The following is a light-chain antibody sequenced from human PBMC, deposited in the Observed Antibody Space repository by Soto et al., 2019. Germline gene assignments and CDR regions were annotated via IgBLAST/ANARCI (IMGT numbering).Light chain of an antibody. CDR3: QQYGGSTRT. CDR2: GAS. Sequence: EIVLTQSPGTQSLSPGERVTLSCRASQSISSIYLAWYQQKPGQAPRLLIYGASTRATGIPDRFSGSGSGTDFTLTISRVEPEDVAVYYCQQYGGSTRTFGQGTKVDIK. J-gene: IGKJ1*01. V-gene: IGKV3-20*01. CDR1: QSISSIY.